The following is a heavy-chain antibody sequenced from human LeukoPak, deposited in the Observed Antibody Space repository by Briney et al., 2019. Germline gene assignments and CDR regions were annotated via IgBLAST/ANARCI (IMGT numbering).Heavy chain of an antibody. V-gene: IGHV4-59*01. CDR1: GGSISRYY. CDR2: IYYSGIT. J-gene: IGHJ4*02. Sequence: SEALSLTCMLSGGSISRYYWSWIRQPPGEGLEGIGDIYYSGITNYTPSLKSRATISLDTSKNQFSLKLTSVTAEDTAVYCCAWIYSGWHLHYWGQGTVVTVCS. D-gene: IGHD6-19*01. CDR3: AWIYSGWHLHY.